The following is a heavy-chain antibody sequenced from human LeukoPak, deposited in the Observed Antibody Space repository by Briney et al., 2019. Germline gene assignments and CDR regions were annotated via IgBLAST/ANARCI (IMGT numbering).Heavy chain of an antibody. D-gene: IGHD1-26*01. CDR2: ISAYNGNT. CDR1: GYTFTSYG. V-gene: IGHV1-18*01. J-gene: IGHJ4*02. Sequence: ASVKVSCKASGYTFTSYGISWLRQAPGQGLEGMGWISAYNGNTNYAQKLQGRVTMTTDTSTGTACMELRSLRSDDTAVYYCASLRGWGSYWGVDYLDYWGQGTLVTVSS. CDR3: ASLRGWGSYWGVDYLDY.